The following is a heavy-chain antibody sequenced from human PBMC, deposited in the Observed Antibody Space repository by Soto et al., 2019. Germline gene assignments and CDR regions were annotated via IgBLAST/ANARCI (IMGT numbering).Heavy chain of an antibody. J-gene: IGHJ3*02. Sequence: EVQLLESGGGLVQPGGSLRLSCAASGFTFSSYAMSWVRQAPGKGLEWISAISGSGGSTYYADSVKGRFTISRDNSKNAQYLQMSSLGGGDTPVYYCTKGGGCRYDAFDIWGQGTMVTVSS. CDR3: TKGGGCRYDAFDI. CDR2: ISGSGGST. D-gene: IGHD3-16*01. V-gene: IGHV3-23*01. CDR1: GFTFSSYA.